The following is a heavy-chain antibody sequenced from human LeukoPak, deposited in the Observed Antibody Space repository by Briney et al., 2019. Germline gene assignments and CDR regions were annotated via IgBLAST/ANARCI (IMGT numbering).Heavy chain of an antibody. CDR1: GYTFTGYY. J-gene: IGHJ4*02. Sequence: GASVKVSCKASGYTFTGYYMHWVRQAPGQGLVWMGWINPDSGDTKYAQKFQGWVTMTRDTSISTIYLEVSRLKSDDTAIYYCARDGGSTFLDFDFWGQGTLVTVSS. CDR2: INPDSGDT. V-gene: IGHV1-2*04. CDR3: ARDGGSTFLDFDF. D-gene: IGHD2-15*01.